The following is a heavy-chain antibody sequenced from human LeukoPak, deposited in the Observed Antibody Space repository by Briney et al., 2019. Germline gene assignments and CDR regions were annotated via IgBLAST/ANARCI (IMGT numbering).Heavy chain of an antibody. D-gene: IGHD2-15*01. V-gene: IGHV3-48*04. CDR3: AREGCSGGSCLGWFDP. CDR1: GFTFSSYS. J-gene: IGHJ5*02. Sequence: GGSLRLSCAASGFTFSSYSMNWVRQAPGKGLEWVSYISSSSSTIYYADSVKGRFTISRDNAKNSLYLQMNSLRAEDTAVYYCAREGCSGGSCLGWFDPWGQGTLVTVSS. CDR2: ISSSSSTI.